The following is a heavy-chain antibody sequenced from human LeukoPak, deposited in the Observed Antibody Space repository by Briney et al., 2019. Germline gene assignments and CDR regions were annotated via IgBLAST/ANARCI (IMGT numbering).Heavy chain of an antibody. V-gene: IGHV3-48*04. CDR2: ISSSSNTI. CDR3: SGGYYGSGSYDY. D-gene: IGHD3-10*01. J-gene: IGHJ4*02. CDR1: GFTFSSYS. Sequence: TGGSLRLSCAASGFTFSSYSMNWVRQAPGRGLEWISYISSSSNTIYYADSVKGRFTISRDNAKNSLYLQMNSLRAEDTAVYYCSGGYYGSGSYDYWGQGTLVTVSS.